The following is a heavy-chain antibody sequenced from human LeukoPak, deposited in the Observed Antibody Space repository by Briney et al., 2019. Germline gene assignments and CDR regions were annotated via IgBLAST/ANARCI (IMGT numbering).Heavy chain of an antibody. D-gene: IGHD2/OR15-2a*01. CDR2: IYSGGST. CDR3: AKYSSEVGLYYSDY. CDR1: GFTVSSNY. V-gene: IGHV3-53*01. Sequence: PGGSLRLSCAASGFTVSSNYMSWVRQAPGKGLEWVSVIYSGGSTHYADSVKGRFTISRDNSKNTLYLQMNSLRAEDTAVYYCAKYSSEVGLYYSDYWGQGTLVTVSS. J-gene: IGHJ4*02.